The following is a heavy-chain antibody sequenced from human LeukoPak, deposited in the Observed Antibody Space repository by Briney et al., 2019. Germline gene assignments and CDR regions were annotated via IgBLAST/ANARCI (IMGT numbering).Heavy chain of an antibody. CDR1: GGSISSGDYY. V-gene: IGHV4-30-4*01. CDR2: IYYSGST. CDR3: ARGSPLAGVVMDV. D-gene: IGHD2-21*01. J-gene: IGHJ6*02. Sequence: SQTLSLTCTVSGGSISSGDYYWSWIRQPPGKGLEWIGYIYYSGSTYYNPSLKSQVTISVDTSKNQFSLKLSSVTAADTAVYYCARGSPLAGVVMDVWGQGTTVTVSS.